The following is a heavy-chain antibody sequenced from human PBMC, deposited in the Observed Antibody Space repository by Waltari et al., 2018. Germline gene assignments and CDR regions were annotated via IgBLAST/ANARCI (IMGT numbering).Heavy chain of an antibody. CDR1: GYPLTEFS. J-gene: IGHJ4*02. CDR3: ATGPGATPLFSY. Sequence: QDHLVQSGPEVKRPGASVKVSCKRSGYPLTEFSIHWVRQAPGRGLEWVGGVNPGNGTKIYAHSLQGRVTMTEDTSTDTAYLELRGLKSDDTAVFYCATGPGATPLFSYWGQGTLVTVSS. D-gene: IGHD1-26*01. CDR2: VNPGNGTK. V-gene: IGHV1-24*01.